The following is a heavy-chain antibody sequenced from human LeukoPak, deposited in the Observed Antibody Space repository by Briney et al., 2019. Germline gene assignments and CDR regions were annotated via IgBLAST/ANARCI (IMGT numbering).Heavy chain of an antibody. CDR3: ARHGCIISGFYSLFDY. CDR1: GGSISSYY. V-gene: IGHV4-59*08. D-gene: IGHD3-22*01. J-gene: IGHJ4*02. CDR2: ISYSGST. Sequence: SETLSLTCTVSGGSISSYYWNWIRQPPGKGLEWIGYISYSGSTNYNPSLKSRVTISVDTSKNQFSLKLSSVTAADTAVYYCARHGCIISGFYSLFDYWGQGILVTVSS.